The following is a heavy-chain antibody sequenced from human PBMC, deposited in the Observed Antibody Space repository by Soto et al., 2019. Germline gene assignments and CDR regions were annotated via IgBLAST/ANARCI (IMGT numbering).Heavy chain of an antibody. CDR1: GFTFSSYA. CDR3: AKDPESITIFGVVIDYYYMDV. Sequence: PGGSLRLSCAASGFTFSSYAMSWVRQAPGKGLEWVSAISGSGGSTYYADSVKGRFTISRDNSKNTLYLQMNSLRAEDTAVYYCAKDPESITIFGVVIDYYYMDVWGKGTTDTVSS. J-gene: IGHJ6*03. D-gene: IGHD3-3*01. CDR2: ISGSGGST. V-gene: IGHV3-23*01.